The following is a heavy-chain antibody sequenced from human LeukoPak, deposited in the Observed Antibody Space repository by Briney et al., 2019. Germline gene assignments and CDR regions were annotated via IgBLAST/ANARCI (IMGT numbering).Heavy chain of an antibody. CDR3: ATDLNYDSSGN. J-gene: IGHJ4*02. CDR2: ISYDGSNK. V-gene: IGHV3-30*04. Sequence: GSLSLSCAASGFTFSSYAMHWVRQAPGKGLEWVVVISYDGSNKYYADSVKGRFTISRDNSKNTLYLQMNSLRAEDTAVYYCATDLNYDSSGNWGQGTLVTVSS. D-gene: IGHD3-22*01. CDR1: GFTFSSYA.